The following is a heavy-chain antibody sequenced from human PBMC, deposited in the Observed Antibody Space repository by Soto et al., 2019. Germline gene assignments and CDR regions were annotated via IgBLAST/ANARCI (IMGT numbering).Heavy chain of an antibody. CDR3: AKSATVPAAIAY. J-gene: IGHJ4*02. CDR1: GYTFNRYG. Sequence: ASVKVSCKASGYTFNRYGISWVRRAPGQRLEWMGWSSACNGNTKYVQKFQGRVTITRDTSASTAYMELSSLRSEDTAVYYCAKSATVPAAIAYWGQGTLVTVSS. V-gene: IGHV1-18*01. D-gene: IGHD2-2*02. CDR2: SSACNGNT.